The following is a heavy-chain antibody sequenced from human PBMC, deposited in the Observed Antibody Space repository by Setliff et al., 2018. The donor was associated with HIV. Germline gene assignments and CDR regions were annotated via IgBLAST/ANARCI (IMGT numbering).Heavy chain of an antibody. CDR1: GITFSNAW. V-gene: IGHV3-15*01. Sequence: GGSLRLSCAASGITFSNAWMSWVRQAPGKGLEWVGRIKSKTDGGITDYAAPVKGRFTSSRDNSKNTLYLQMNNLNTEDTAVYYCTPEYNFWSGYYRAPIDYWGQGTLVTVSS. J-gene: IGHJ4*02. D-gene: IGHD3-3*01. CDR3: TPEYNFWSGYYRAPIDY. CDR2: IKSKTDGGIT.